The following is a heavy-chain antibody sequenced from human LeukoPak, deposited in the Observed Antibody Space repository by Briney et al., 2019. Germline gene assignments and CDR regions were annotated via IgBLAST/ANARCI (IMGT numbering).Heavy chain of an antibody. CDR1: GDSINSHY. CDR2: IFYSGNT. CDR3: ARTGYYSRSPGGWFDP. D-gene: IGHD3-10*01. V-gene: IGHV4-59*11. Sequence: PSETLSLTCTVFGDSINSHYWSWVRQAPGKGLEWIGYIFYSGNTNYSPSLKSRVTISIDTSKKQFSLRLTSVTTADTAVYFCARTGYYSRSPGGWFDPWGQGTLVTVSS. J-gene: IGHJ5*02.